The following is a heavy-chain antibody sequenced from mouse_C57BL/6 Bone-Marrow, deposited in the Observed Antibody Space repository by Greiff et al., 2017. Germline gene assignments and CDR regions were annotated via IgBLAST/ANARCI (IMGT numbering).Heavy chain of an antibody. CDR2: IDPENGDT. D-gene: IGHD1-1*01. CDR3: TRCGSGPAWFAY. CDR1: GFNIKDDY. J-gene: IGHJ3*01. Sequence: VQLQQSGAELVRPGASVKLSCTASGFNIKDDYMHWVKQRPEQGLEWIGWIDPENGDTEYASKFQGKATITADTSSNTAYLQRSSLTSEDAAVYDCTRCGSGPAWFAYWGQGTLVTVSA. V-gene: IGHV14-4*01.